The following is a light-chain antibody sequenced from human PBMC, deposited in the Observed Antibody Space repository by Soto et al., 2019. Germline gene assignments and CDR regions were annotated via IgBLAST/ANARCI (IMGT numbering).Light chain of an antibody. Sequence: DIQMTQSPSSLSGSVGDRVTITCRASQTISSWLAWYQQKPGKAPKXLIYKASTLKSGVPSRFSGSGSGTELTLTISSLQPDDFATYYCQHYNSYSEAFGQGTKVDIK. CDR1: QTISSW. CDR2: KAS. V-gene: IGKV1-5*03. CDR3: QHYNSYSEA. J-gene: IGKJ1*01.